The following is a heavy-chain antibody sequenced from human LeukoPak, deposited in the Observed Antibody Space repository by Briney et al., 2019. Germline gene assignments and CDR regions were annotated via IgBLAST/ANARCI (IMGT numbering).Heavy chain of an antibody. V-gene: IGHV3-30-3*01. CDR2: ISYDGSNK. CDR3: ARKHYDFSFDY. D-gene: IGHD3-3*01. Sequence: GGSLRLSCAASGFTFSSYAMHWVRQAPGKGLEWVAVISYDGSNKYYADSVKGRFTISRDNSKNTLYLQMNSLRAEDTAVYYCARKHYDFSFDYWGQGTLVTVSS. CDR1: GFTFSSYA. J-gene: IGHJ4*02.